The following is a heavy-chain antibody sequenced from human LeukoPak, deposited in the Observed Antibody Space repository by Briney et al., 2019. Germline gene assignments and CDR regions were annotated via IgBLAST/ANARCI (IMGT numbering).Heavy chain of an antibody. CDR1: GFTFSSYG. D-gene: IGHD4/OR15-4a*01. Sequence: GRSLRLSCAASGFTFSSYGMHWVRQAPGKGLEWVAVIWYDGSNKYYADFVKGRFTISRDNSKSTLYLQMNSLRTEDTAVYYCAREEYDYALGAFDYWGQGTLVTVSS. J-gene: IGHJ4*02. CDR2: IWYDGSNK. CDR3: AREEYDYALGAFDY. V-gene: IGHV3-33*01.